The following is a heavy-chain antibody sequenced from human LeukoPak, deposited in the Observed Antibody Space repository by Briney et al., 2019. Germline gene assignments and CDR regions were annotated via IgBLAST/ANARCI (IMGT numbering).Heavy chain of an antibody. CDR2: IYHSGST. J-gene: IGHJ4*02. D-gene: IGHD2-21*02. V-gene: IGHV4-30-2*01. Sequence: SQTLSLTCAVSGGSISSGGYSWSWIRQPPGKGLGWIGYIYHSGSTYYNPSLKSRVTISVDRSKNQFSLKLNSVTAADTAVCYCARDGRGGDCTGRVGYFDYWGQGTLVTVSS. CDR3: ARDGRGGDCTGRVGYFDY. CDR1: GGSISSGGYS.